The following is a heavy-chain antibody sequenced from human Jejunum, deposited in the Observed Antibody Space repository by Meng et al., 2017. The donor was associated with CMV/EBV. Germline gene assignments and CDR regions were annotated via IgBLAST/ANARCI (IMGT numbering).Heavy chain of an antibody. V-gene: IGHV5-51*01. CDR3: ARQYYDFWSGYYGVFGY. D-gene: IGHD3-3*01. CDR1: YSFTSYW. J-gene: IGHJ4*02. CDR2: IYPGDSDT. Sequence: YSFTSYWIGWVRQMPGKGLEWMGIIYPGDSDTRYSPSFQGQVTISADKSISTAYLQWSSLKASDTAMYYCARQYYDFWSGYYGVFGYWGQGTLVTVSS.